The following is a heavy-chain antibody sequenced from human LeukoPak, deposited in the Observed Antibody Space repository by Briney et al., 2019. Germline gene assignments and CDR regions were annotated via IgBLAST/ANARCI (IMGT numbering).Heavy chain of an antibody. D-gene: IGHD6-19*01. Sequence: GGSLRLSCAASGFTFSSYWMHWVRQAPGKGLEWVAVISYDGSNKYYADSVKGRFTISRDNSKNTLYLQMNSLRAEDTAVYYCAKERAVAGRFDYWGQGTLVTVSS. V-gene: IGHV3-30*18. J-gene: IGHJ4*02. CDR1: GFTFSSYW. CDR2: ISYDGSNK. CDR3: AKERAVAGRFDY.